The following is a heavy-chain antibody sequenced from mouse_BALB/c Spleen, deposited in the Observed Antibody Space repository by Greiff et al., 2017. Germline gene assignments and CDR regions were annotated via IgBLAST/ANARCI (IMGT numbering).Heavy chain of an antibody. J-gene: IGHJ4*01. V-gene: IGHV1S29*02. CDR2: IYPYNGGT. D-gene: IGHD2-2*01. Sequence: VQLKESGPELVKPGASVKISCKASGYTFTDYNMHWVKQSHGKSLEWIGYIYPYNGGTGYNQKFKSKATLTVDNSSSTAYMELRSLTSEDSAVYYCALYYGYDYAMDYWGQGTSVTVSS. CDR3: ALYYGYDYAMDY. CDR1: GYTFTDYN.